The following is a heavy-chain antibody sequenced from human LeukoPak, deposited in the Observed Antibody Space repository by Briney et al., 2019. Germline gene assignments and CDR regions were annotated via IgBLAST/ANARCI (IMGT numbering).Heavy chain of an antibody. CDR2: ISGPGDKT. D-gene: IGHD6-6*01. CDR3: AKPTIPARPFLTYLPYYLDV. CDR1: EFTFSSFA. J-gene: IGHJ6*03. Sequence: GGSLRLTCTASEFTFSSFALSWVRQAPGRGLEWISSISGPGDKTHYTDSVEGRFTISRDTPKTTLYLYINTQRAADTAVYYCAKPTIPARPFLTYLPYYLDVWGEGSTLIVSS. V-gene: IGHV3-23*01.